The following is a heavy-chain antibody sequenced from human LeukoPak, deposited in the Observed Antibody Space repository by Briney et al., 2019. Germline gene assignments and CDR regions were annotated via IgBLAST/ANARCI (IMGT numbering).Heavy chain of an antibody. CDR3: ARDATGRYCFDY. CDR2: IYSGGSK. Sequence: PGGSLRLSCAASGISVSSNYMTWVRQAPGKGLEWVSVIYSGGSKYYADAVKGRFMISRDNSKNTLYLQMNSLRAEDTAVYCCARDATGRYCFDYWGQGSLVTVSS. CDR1: GISVSSNY. V-gene: IGHV3-66*01. D-gene: IGHD3-16*02. J-gene: IGHJ4*02.